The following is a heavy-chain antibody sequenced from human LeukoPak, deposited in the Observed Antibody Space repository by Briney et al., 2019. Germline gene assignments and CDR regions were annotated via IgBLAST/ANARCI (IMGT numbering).Heavy chain of an antibody. CDR3: AKDPVPGIVATTFDY. CDR2: ISGSGGST. CDR1: GFTFSSYA. V-gene: IGHV3-23*01. D-gene: IGHD1-26*01. Sequence: GGSLRLSCAASGFTFSSYAMSWVRQAPGKGLEWVSAISGSGGSTYYADSVKGRFTISRDNSKNTLYLQMNSLRAEDTAVYYCAKDPVPGIVATTFDYWGQGTLVTVSS. J-gene: IGHJ4*02.